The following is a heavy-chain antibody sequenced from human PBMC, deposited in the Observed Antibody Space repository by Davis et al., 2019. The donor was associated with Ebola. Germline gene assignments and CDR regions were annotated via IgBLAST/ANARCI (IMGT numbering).Heavy chain of an antibody. Sequence: GESLKISCAASGFTFSSYWMHWVRQAPGKGLVWVSRINSDGSSTSYADSVKGRFTISRDNAKNTLYLQMNSLRAEDTAVYYCARSGYNWNEGGWFDPWGQGTLVTVSS. CDR3: ARSGYNWNEGGWFDP. D-gene: IGHD1-20*01. CDR2: INSDGSST. V-gene: IGHV3-74*01. CDR1: GFTFSSYW. J-gene: IGHJ5*02.